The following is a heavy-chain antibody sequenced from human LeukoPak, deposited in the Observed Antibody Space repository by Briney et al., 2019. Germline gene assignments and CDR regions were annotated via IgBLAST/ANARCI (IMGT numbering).Heavy chain of an antibody. V-gene: IGHV3-23*01. CDR2: ISGRGGST. CDR3: AKGRITMIVVVEFDY. J-gene: IGHJ4*02. Sequence: TGGSLRLSCAASGFTFSSYAMSWVRQAPGKGLEWVSVISGRGGSTYYADSVNSRFTISRDNSKNTLYLQMNSLRAEDTAVYYCAKGRITMIVVVEFDYWGQGTLVTVSS. D-gene: IGHD3-22*01. CDR1: GFTFSSYA.